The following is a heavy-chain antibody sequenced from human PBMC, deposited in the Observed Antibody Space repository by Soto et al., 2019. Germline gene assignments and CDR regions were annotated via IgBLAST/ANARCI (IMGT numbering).Heavy chain of an antibody. CDR1: GFTFSDHY. J-gene: IGHJ6*03. D-gene: IGHD4-17*01. CDR3: ARAGLYYGDYKYYYYYYMDV. Sequence: GGSLRLSCAASGFTFSDHYMDWVRQAPGKGLEWVGRTRNKANSYTTEYATAVKGRFTISRDDSKNPLYLQMNSLKTEDTAVYYCARAGLYYGDYKYYYYYYMDVWGKGTTVTVSS. CDR2: TRNKANSYTT. V-gene: IGHV3-72*01.